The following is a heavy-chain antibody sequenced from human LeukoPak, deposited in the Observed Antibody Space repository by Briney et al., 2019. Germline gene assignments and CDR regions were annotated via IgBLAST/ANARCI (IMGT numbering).Heavy chain of an antibody. CDR3: ARHAYYYDSSGYYVPFDY. CDR2: IYPGDSDT. V-gene: IGHV5-51*01. D-gene: IGHD3-22*01. CDR1: GYSFTSYW. J-gene: IGHJ4*02. Sequence: GESLKISCKGSGYSFTSYWIGWVRQMPGKGLEWMGIIYPGDSDTRYSPSFQGQVTISPNKSISTAYLQWSSLKASDTAMYYCARHAYYYDSSGYYVPFDYWGQGTLVTVSS.